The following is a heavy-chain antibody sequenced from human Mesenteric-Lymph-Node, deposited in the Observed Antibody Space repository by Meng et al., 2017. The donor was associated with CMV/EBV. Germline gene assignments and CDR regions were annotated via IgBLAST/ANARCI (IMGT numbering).Heavy chain of an antibody. D-gene: IGHD7-27*01. CDR2: IYHSGST. CDR3: ARHGKGELGDLDY. CDR1: GGSISSSSYY. Sequence: AGGSISSSSYYWGWIRQPPWKGLEWIGSIYHSGSTYYNPSFKSRVTISVDTSKNQFSLKLTSVTAADTAVYYCARHGKGELGDLDYWGQGTLVTVSS. J-gene: IGHJ4*02. V-gene: IGHV4-39*01.